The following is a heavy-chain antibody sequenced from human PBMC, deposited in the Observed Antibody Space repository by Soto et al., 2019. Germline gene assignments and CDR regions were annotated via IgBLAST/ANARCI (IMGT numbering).Heavy chain of an antibody. Sequence: SQTLSLTCAISGDSVSTNSATWDWIRQSPSRGLEWLGRTYYRSKWYNDYAVSVKGRITINPDTSNNQLSLQLNSVTPDDTAVNYCATQIGNSCLHSWAQGPLVPASS. CDR2: TYYRSKWYN. J-gene: IGHJ4*02. CDR3: ATQIGNSCLHS. D-gene: IGHD6-13*01. CDR1: GDSVSTNSAT. V-gene: IGHV6-1*01.